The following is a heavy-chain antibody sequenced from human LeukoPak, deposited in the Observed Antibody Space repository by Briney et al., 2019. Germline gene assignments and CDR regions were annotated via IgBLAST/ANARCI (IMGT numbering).Heavy chain of an antibody. CDR1: GYTFTGYY. CDR3: ARDRSDIRLGNRWYFDY. CDR2: INPNSGGT. V-gene: IGHV1-2*02. D-gene: IGHD2-15*01. J-gene: IGHJ4*02. Sequence: SVKVSCKASGYTFTGYYMHWVRQAPGQGLEWMGWINPNSGGTNYAQKFQGRVTMTRDTSISTAYMELSRLRSDDTAVYYCARDRSDIRLGNRWYFDYWGQGTLVTVSS.